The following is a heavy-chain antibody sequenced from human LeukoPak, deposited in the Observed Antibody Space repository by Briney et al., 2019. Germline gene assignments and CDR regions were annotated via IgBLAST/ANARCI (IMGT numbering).Heavy chain of an antibody. D-gene: IGHD3-10*01. CDR1: GVSISSYY. J-gene: IGHJ6*03. V-gene: IGHV4-4*07. CDR2: IYTSGST. CDR3: ARGSFGVGKGYYYYMDV. Sequence: SETLSLTCTASGVSISSYYWSWIRQPAGKGLEWIGRIYTSGSTNYNPSLKSRVTMSVDTSKNQFSLKLSSVTAADTAVYYCARGSFGVGKGYYYYMDVWGKGTTVTISS.